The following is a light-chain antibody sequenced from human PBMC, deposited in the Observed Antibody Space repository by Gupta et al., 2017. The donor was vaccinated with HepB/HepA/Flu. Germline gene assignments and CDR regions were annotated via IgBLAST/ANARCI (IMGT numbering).Light chain of an antibody. CDR3: QHYGSSWT. CDR1: QSVSSNNY. CDR2: DAS. J-gene: IGKJ1*01. Sequence: EIVLTQSPATLSLSPGERATLSCGASQSVSSNNYLAWYQQKPGLAPRLLIYDASGRATGIPDRFSGSGSGKDFTLTSSSREPEDFAVYYWQHYGSSWTFGQGTKVEIK. V-gene: IGKV3D-20*01.